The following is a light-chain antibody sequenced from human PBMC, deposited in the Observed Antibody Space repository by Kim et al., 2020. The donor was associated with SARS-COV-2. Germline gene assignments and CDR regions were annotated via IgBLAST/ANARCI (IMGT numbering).Light chain of an antibody. CDR1: QSINIW. V-gene: IGKV1-5*01. J-gene: IGKJ1*01. CDR2: DAS. CDR3: QEYKSDSWT. Sequence: GDRVTITCRANQSINIWLAWYQQKPGKAPSLLIYDASILESGVPSRFSGSGSGTEFTLTISSLQPDDFATYYCQEYKSDSWTFGQGTKVDIK.